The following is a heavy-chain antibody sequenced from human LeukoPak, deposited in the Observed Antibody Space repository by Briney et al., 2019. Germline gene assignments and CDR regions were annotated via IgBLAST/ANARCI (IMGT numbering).Heavy chain of an antibody. CDR2: ISGSGGTT. J-gene: IGHJ4*02. CDR1: GFTFSSYA. V-gene: IGHV3-23*01. CDR3: AKDRSSSWYPDY. D-gene: IGHD6-13*01. Sequence: GGSLRLSCAASGFTFSSYAMSWVRQAPGKGLEWVSAISGSGGTTYYADSVKGRFTISRDNSKNTLYLQMNSLRAEDTAVYYCAKDRSSSWYPDYWGQGTLVTVSS.